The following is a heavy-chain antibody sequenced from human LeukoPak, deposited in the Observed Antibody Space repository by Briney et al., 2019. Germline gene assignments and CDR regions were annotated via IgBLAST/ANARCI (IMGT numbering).Heavy chain of an antibody. D-gene: IGHD3-22*01. Sequence: LTGGSLRLSCAASEFTFSSSGMHWVRQAPGKGLEWVAVIWYDGSTKYYADSVKGRFTISRDNSKNTLYLQMNSLKAEDTAVYYCARERVYYDGSGYETAEYFQHWGQGTLVTVSS. V-gene: IGHV3-33*01. CDR3: ARERVYYDGSGYETAEYFQH. CDR1: EFTFSSSG. J-gene: IGHJ1*01. CDR2: IWYDGSTK.